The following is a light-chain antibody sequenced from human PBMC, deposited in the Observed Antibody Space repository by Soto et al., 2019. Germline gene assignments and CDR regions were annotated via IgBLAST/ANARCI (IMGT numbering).Light chain of an antibody. CDR2: DIS. CDR3: SSYTSSSALV. CDR1: SSDVGGYNY. V-gene: IGLV2-14*01. J-gene: IGLJ2*01. Sequence: QSALTQPASVSGSPGQSITISCTGTSSDVGGYNYVSWYQQHPGKAPKLMIYDISNRPSGVSNRFSGPKSGNTASLTISGPQAEDDADYYCSSYTSSSALVFGGGTKLTVL.